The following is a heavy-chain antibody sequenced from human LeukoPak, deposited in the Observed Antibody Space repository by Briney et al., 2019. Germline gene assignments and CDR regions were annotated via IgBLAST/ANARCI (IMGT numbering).Heavy chain of an antibody. CDR1: GGSFSGYY. D-gene: IGHD1-26*01. J-gene: IGHJ1*01. Sequence: SETLSLTCAVYGGSFSGYYWSWIRQPPGKGLEWIGEINHSGSTNYNPSLKSRVTISVDTSKNQFSLKLSSVTAADTAVYYCARDVRIPAVGEYFQHWGQGTLVTVSS. CDR2: INHSGST. CDR3: ARDVRIPAVGEYFQH. V-gene: IGHV4-34*01.